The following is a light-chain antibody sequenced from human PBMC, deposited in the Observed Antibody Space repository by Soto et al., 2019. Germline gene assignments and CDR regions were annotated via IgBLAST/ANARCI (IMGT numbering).Light chain of an antibody. CDR3: CFYAGSYIVM. V-gene: IGLV2-11*01. CDR1: SSDVGGYNY. Sequence: QSALTQPRSVSGSPGQSVTISCTGTSSDVGGYNYVSWYQQHPGKVPKLMIFNVSKRPSGVPDRFSGSKSGNTASLTISGLQAEDEADYHCCFYAGSYIVMFGGGTKVTVL. J-gene: IGLJ3*02. CDR2: NVS.